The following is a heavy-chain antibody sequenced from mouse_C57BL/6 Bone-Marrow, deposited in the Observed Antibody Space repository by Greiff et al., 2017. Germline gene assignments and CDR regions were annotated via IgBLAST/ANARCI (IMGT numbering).Heavy chain of an antibody. V-gene: IGHV10-1*01. CDR2: IRSKSNNYAT. D-gene: IGHD2-4*01. CDR3: VRHEGYYDLYAMDY. J-gene: IGHJ4*01. CDR1: GFSFNTYA. Sequence: DVMLVESGGGLVQPKGSLKLSCAASGFSFNTYAMNWVRQAPGKGLEWVARIRSKSNNYATYYADSVKDRFTISRDDSESMLYLQMNNLKTEDTAMYYCVRHEGYYDLYAMDYWGQGTSVTVSS.